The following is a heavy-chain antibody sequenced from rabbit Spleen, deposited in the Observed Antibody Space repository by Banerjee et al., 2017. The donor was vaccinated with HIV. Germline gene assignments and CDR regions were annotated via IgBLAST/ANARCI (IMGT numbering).Heavy chain of an antibody. Sequence: QEHLKESGGGLVQPGGSLKLSCKASGFSFNSGYDMCWVRQAPGKGLEWIACIYGDSSGSTWYATWAKGRFTISKTSSTTVTLQMTSLTAADTATYFCARENDGSGSPNLWGPGTLVTVS. D-gene: IGHD4-2*01. J-gene: IGHJ4*01. V-gene: IGHV1S45*01. CDR1: GFSFNSGYD. CDR2: IYGDSSGST. CDR3: ARENDGSGSPNL.